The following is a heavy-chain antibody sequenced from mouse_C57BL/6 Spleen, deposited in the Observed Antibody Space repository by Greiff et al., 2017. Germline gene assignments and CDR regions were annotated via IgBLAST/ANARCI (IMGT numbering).Heavy chain of an antibody. V-gene: IGHV14-1*01. CDR2: IDPEDGDT. CDR3: TTLGSSGYGYYFDY. D-gene: IGHD3-2*02. Sequence: EVQLQQSGAELVRPGASVKLSCTASGFNIKDYYMHWVKQRPEQGLEWIGRIDPEDGDTEYAPKFQGKATMTADTSSTTAYLQLSSLTSEDTAVYYCTTLGSSGYGYYFDYWGQGTTLTVSS. J-gene: IGHJ2*01. CDR1: GFNIKDYY.